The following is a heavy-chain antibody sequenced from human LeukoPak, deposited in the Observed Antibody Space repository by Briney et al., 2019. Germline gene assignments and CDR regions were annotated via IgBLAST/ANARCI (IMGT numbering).Heavy chain of an antibody. CDR3: ARVDWLRDYYYYMDV. CDR1: GYTFTSYG. V-gene: IGHV1-18*01. J-gene: IGHJ6*03. Sequence: ASVKVSCKASGYTFTSYGISWVRQAPGQGLEWMGWISAYNGNTNYAQKLQGRVTMTTDTSTSTAYMELRSLRSDDTAVYYCARVDWLRDYYYYMDVWGSGTTVTVSS. CDR2: ISAYNGNT. D-gene: IGHD5-12*01.